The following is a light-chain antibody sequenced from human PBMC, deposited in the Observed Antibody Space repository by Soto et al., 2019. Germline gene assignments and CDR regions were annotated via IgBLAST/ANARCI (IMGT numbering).Light chain of an antibody. CDR2: GAS. V-gene: IGKV3-20*01. CDR1: QTISSSY. J-gene: IGKJ1*01. Sequence: EIVLTQSPGTLSLSPGERATLSCSTSQTISSSYLAWYQQTPGQAPRLLMYGASHRATGIPDRFSGSGSGTDFTLTISRLEPEDFAVYYCQHYGNSPQTFGQGTKVEIK. CDR3: QHYGNSPQT.